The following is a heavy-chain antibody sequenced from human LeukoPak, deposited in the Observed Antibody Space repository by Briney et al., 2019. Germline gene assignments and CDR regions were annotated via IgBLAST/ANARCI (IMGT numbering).Heavy chain of an antibody. CDR1: GGSISSSSYY. CDR3: ARAGMVVTPNYYYYYYMDV. V-gene: IGHV4-39*01. CDR2: IYYSGST. Sequence: SETLSLTCTVSGGSISSSSYYWGWIRQPPGKGLEWIGSIYYSGSTYYNPSLKSRVTISVDTSKSQFSLKLSSVTAADTAVYYCARAGMVVTPNYYYYYYMDVWGKGTTVTVSS. J-gene: IGHJ6*03. D-gene: IGHD4-23*01.